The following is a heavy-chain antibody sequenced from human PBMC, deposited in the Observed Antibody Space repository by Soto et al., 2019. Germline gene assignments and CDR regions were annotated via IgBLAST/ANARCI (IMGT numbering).Heavy chain of an antibody. CDR2: IYYGGSI. V-gene: IGHV4-59*08. J-gene: IGHJ4*02. Sequence: QVQLEESGPGLVKPSETLSLTCTVSGDSISSDNWTWIRQPPGKGLEWIAFIYYGGSINYNPSLKSRVAISVDTSKNQFSLNLNSVTAADTAVYYCARPGLDWGSLEYGGQGTRVIVSS. CDR3: ARPGLDWGSLEY. D-gene: IGHD3-9*01. CDR1: GDSISSDN.